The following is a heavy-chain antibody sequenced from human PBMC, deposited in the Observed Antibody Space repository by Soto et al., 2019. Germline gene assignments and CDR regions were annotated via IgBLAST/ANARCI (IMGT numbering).Heavy chain of an antibody. V-gene: IGHV3-30*03. J-gene: IGHJ4*02. CDR3: ARQSEDIVVVPAALDY. CDR2: ISYDGSDR. Sequence: GGSLRLSCEGPGFTFSDYGFHWVRQAPGKGLEWVAMISYDGSDRYYRDSVKGRFTISRDNSKNTLYLQMNSLRAEDTAVYYCARQSEDIVVVPAALDYWGQGTLVTVSS. CDR1: GFTFSDYG. D-gene: IGHD2-2*01.